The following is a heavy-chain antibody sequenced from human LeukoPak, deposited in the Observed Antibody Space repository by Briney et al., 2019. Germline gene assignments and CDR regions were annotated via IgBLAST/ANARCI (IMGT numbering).Heavy chain of an antibody. V-gene: IGHV3-23*01. J-gene: IGHJ4*02. Sequence: GGSLRLSCAASGFTFSSYAMSWVRQAPGKGLEWVSAISGSGGSTYYADSVKGRFTISRDNSKNTLYLQMNSLRAEDTAVYYCANGLDKSLLHPYYFYYWGQGTLVTVSS. CDR1: GFTFSSYA. D-gene: IGHD3-3*01. CDR3: ANGLDKSLLHPYYFYY. CDR2: ISGSGGST.